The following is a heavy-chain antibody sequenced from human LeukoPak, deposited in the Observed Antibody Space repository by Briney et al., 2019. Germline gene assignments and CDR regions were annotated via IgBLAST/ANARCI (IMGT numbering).Heavy chain of an antibody. Sequence: SGGSLRLSCAASEFTVSTNYMNWVRQAPGKGLEWVSVVYYDCNTYYADSVKGRFTISRDSSKNTLYLQMNSLRAEDTAVYYCAKSHVSTATGTGRYFDYWGQGTLVTVSS. D-gene: IGHD3-9*01. CDR1: EFTVSTNY. CDR3: AKSHVSTATGTGRYFDY. CDR2: VYYDCNT. J-gene: IGHJ4*02. V-gene: IGHV3-53*01.